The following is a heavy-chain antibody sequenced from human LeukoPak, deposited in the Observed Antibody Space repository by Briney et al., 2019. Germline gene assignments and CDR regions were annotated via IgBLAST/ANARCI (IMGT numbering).Heavy chain of an antibody. CDR3: ARGVGVTMKFDY. CDR1: GFTFTNYW. J-gene: IGHJ4*02. CDR2: MKQDGREK. V-gene: IGHV3-7*01. Sequence: GGSLRLSCVASGFTFTNYWMTWVRQAPGKGLEWVANMKQDGREKYYVDSVKGRFTISRDNAKNSLYLQMNSLRDEDTAVYYCARGVGVTMKFDYWGQGTLVTVSS. D-gene: IGHD1-26*01.